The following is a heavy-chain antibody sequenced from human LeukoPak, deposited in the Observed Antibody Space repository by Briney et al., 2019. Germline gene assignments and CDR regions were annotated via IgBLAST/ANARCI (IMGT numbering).Heavy chain of an antibody. CDR3: ASVRVRGSYFYGMDV. CDR2: IYYSGST. J-gene: IGHJ6*02. CDR1: GGSISSYY. D-gene: IGHD3-16*01. V-gene: IGHV4-59*01. Sequence: PSETLSLTCTASGGSISSYYWSWIRQPPRKGMEWIGYIYYSGSTNYNPSLKSRVTISVDTSKNQFSLKLSSVTAADTAVYYCASVRVRGSYFYGMDVWGQGTTVTVSS.